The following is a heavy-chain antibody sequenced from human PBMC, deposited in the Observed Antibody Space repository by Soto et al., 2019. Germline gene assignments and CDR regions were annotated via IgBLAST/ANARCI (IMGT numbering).Heavy chain of an antibody. CDR2: ISAYNDYT. V-gene: IGHV1-18*01. CDR1: GYTFISYG. CDR3: AREVFYFGSGSYSPPRYYGMDV. Sequence: AASVKVSCKASGYTFISYGISWVRQAPGQGLEWMGWISAYNDYTNYAQKLQGRVTMTTDTSTRIAYLELRSLRSDDTAVYYCAREVFYFGSGSYSPPRYYGMDVWGQGTTVTVSS. D-gene: IGHD3-10*01. J-gene: IGHJ6*02.